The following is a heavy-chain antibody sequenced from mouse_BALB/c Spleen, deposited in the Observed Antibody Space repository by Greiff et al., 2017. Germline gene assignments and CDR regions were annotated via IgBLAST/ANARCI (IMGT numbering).Heavy chain of an antibody. CDR2: ISSGSSTI. V-gene: IGHV5-17*02. CDR1: GFTFSSFG. Sequence: EVQVVESGGGLVQPGGSRKLSCAASGFTFSSFGMHWVRQAPEKGLEWVAYISSGSSTIYYADTVKGRFTISRDNPKNTLFLQMTSLRSEDTAMYYCARQGRDYDPFAYWGQGTLVTVSA. CDR3: ARQGRDYDPFAY. J-gene: IGHJ3*01. D-gene: IGHD2-4*01.